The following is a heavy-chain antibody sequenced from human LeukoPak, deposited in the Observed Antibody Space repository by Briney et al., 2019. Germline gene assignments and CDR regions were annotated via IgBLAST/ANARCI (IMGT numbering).Heavy chain of an antibody. Sequence: SETLSLTCTISGGSISSSSFYWCWIRQPPGKGLEWIGSINYGGSTSYNPSLKNRVTVSLDTSKTQFSLRLSSVTAADTAVYYCARVLRYFDWPCDYWGQGILVTVSS. CDR2: INYGGST. CDR1: GGSISSSSFY. CDR3: ARVLRYFDWPCDY. V-gene: IGHV4-39*01. D-gene: IGHD3-9*01. J-gene: IGHJ4*02.